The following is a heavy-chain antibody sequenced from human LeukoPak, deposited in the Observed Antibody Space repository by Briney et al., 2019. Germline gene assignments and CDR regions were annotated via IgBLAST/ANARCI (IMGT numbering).Heavy chain of an antibody. CDR2: ISGSGGST. Sequence: PGGSLRLSCAASGFTFSSYAMSWVRQAPGKGLEWVSAISGSGGSTYYADSVKGRFTISRDNSKNTLYLQMNSLRAEDTAVYYCAEAAQNRTIFGVVTEFDPWGQGTLVTVSS. CDR1: GFTFSSYA. CDR3: AEAAQNRTIFGVVTEFDP. J-gene: IGHJ5*02. D-gene: IGHD3-3*01. V-gene: IGHV3-23*01.